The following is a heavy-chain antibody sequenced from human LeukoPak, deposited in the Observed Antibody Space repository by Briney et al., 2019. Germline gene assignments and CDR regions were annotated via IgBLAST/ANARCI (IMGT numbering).Heavy chain of an antibody. CDR2: ISSSSSTI. Sequence: PGGSLRLSCAASGFTFSSYSMNWVRQAPGKGLEWVSYISSSSSTIYYADSVKGRFTISRDNAKNSLYLQMNSLRAEDTAVYYCARRDYYDSSWGQGTLVTVSS. CDR1: GFTFSSYS. CDR3: ARRDYYDSS. D-gene: IGHD3-22*01. V-gene: IGHV3-48*01. J-gene: IGHJ4*02.